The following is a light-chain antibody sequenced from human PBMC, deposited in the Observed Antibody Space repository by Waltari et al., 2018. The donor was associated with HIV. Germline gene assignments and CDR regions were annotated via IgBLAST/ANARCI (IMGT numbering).Light chain of an antibody. CDR3: QQYYTPPIT. Sequence: DIVMTQSPDSLAVSLGERATINCKSSQSILYSPNSKNYLAWYQQKSGQPPKLLLYWATTRDSGVPDRFNGSGSGTAFALSISSLQAEDVAVYYCQQYYTPPITFGQGTRLEIK. V-gene: IGKV4-1*01. J-gene: IGKJ5*01. CDR2: WAT. CDR1: QSILYSPNSKNY.